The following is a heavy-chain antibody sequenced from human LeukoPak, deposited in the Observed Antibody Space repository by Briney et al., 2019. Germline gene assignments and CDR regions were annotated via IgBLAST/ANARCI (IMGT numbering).Heavy chain of an antibody. V-gene: IGHV4-59*08. CDR2: IYHSGST. D-gene: IGHD3-3*01. CDR3: ARHENYDFWSGFSYYFDY. J-gene: IGHJ4*02. Sequence: PSETLSLTCTVSGGSISSYYWSWIRQPPGKGLEWIGYIYHSGSTNYNPSLKSRVTISVDTSKNQFSLKLSSVTAADTAVYYCARHENYDFWSGFSYYFDYWGQGTLVTVSS. CDR1: GGSISSYY.